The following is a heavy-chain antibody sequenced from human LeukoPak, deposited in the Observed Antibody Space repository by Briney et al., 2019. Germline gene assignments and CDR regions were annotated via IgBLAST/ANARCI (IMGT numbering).Heavy chain of an antibody. J-gene: IGHJ4*02. V-gene: IGHV1-2*02. CDR3: ARTDSSGWYPNIDY. D-gene: IGHD6-19*01. CDR2: INPNSGGT. Sequence: ASVKVSCKASGYTFTGYYMHWVRQAPGQGLEWMGWINPNSGGTNYAQKFQGRVTMTRDTSISTAYMELSRLRSDDTAVYYCARTDSSGWYPNIDYWGQGTLVTVSS. CDR1: GYTFTGYY.